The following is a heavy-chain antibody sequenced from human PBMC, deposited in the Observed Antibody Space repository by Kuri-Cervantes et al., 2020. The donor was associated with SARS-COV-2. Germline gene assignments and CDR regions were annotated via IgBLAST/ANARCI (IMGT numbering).Heavy chain of an antibody. V-gene: IGHV3-30-3*01. CDR3: ARDGDVGTRRRFSGWTYYYYGMDV. J-gene: IGHJ6*02. CDR1: GFTFRSYA. Sequence: GESLKISCAASGFTFRSYAMHWVRQAPGKGLEWVAVISYDGSNKDYADSVKGRFTISGDNSKNTLYLQMNSLRAEDTAVYYCARDGDVGTRRRFSGWTYYYYGMDVWGQGTTVTVSS. CDR2: ISYDGSNK. D-gene: IGHD6-19*01.